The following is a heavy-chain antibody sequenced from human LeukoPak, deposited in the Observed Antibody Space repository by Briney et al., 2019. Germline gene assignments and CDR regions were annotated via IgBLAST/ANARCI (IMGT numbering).Heavy chain of an antibody. CDR1: GYTLTELS. Sequence: ASVKVSCKVSGYTLTELSMHWVRQAPGKGLEWMGGFDPEDGETIYAQKFQGRVTMTEDTSTDTAYMELSSLRSEDTAVYYCATYYYDSSGYSPKPSYFDYWGQGTLVTVSS. V-gene: IGHV1-24*01. D-gene: IGHD3-22*01. CDR3: ATYYYDSSGYSPKPSYFDY. CDR2: FDPEDGET. J-gene: IGHJ4*02.